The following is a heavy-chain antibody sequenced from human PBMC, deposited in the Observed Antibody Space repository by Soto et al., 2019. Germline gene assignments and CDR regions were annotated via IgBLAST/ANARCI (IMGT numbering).Heavy chain of an antibody. CDR1: GFTFSSYA. V-gene: IGHV3-23*01. D-gene: IGHD3-3*01. CDR3: AKGAKKTVLRFLEWLSCGMDV. CDR2: ISGSGGST. Sequence: XGSLRLSCAASGFTFSSYAMSWVRQAPGKGLEWVSAISGSGGSTYYADSVKGRFTISRDNSKNTLYLQMNSLRAEDTAVYYCAKGAKKTVLRFLEWLSCGMDVWGQGTTVTVSS. J-gene: IGHJ6*02.